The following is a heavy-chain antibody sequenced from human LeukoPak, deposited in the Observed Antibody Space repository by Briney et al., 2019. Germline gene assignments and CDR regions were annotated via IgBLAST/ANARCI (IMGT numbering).Heavy chain of an antibody. D-gene: IGHD2-21*01. J-gene: IGHJ4*02. V-gene: IGHV4-59*01. CDR1: GGSISSYY. CDR2: IYYSGGT. Sequence: SETLSLTCTVSGGSISSYYWSWIRQPPGKGLEWIGYIYYSGGTNYNPSLKGRVTISVDTSKNQFSLKVSSVTAADTAVYYCARRGGAGRSFDYWGQGTLVTVSS. CDR3: ARRGGAGRSFDY.